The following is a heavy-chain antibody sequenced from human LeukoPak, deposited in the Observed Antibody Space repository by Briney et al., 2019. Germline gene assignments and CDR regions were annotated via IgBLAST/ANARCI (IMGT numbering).Heavy chain of an antibody. J-gene: IGHJ5*02. CDR2: IYYSGST. CDR1: GGSISSGGYY. V-gene: IGHV4-39*01. Sequence: SETLSLTCTVSGGSISSGGYYWGWIRQPPGKGLEWIGSIYYSGSTYYNPSLKSRVTISVDTSKNQFSLKLSSVTAADTAVYYCARRSIAAVYNWFDPWGQGTLVTVSS. CDR3: ARRSIAAVYNWFDP. D-gene: IGHD6-13*01.